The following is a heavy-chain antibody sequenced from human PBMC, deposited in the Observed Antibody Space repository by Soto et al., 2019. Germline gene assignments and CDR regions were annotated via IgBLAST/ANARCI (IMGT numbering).Heavy chain of an antibody. V-gene: IGHV3-53*01. J-gene: IGHJ4*02. D-gene: IGHD3-22*01. CDR2: IYSGGST. CDR3: AGYDSSGYSAEPLDY. Sequence: PGGSLRLSCAASGFTVSSNYMSWVRQAPGKGLEWVSVIYSGGSTYYADSVKGRFTISRDNSKNTLYLQMNSLRAEDTAVYYCAGYDSSGYSAEPLDYWGQGTLVTVSS. CDR1: GFTVSSNY.